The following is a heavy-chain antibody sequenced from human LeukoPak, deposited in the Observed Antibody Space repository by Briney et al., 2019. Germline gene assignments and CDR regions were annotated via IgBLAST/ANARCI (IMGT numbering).Heavy chain of an antibody. Sequence: KPSETLSLTCTVSDGSTSSYYWSWIRQPAGKGLEWIGRIYTSGSTNYNPSLKSRVTISVDKSKNQFSLKLSSVTAADTAVYYCAREPGYSGSFDYWGQGTLDTVSS. CDR3: AREPGYSGSFDY. V-gene: IGHV4-4*07. D-gene: IGHD3-9*01. CDR2: IYTSGST. J-gene: IGHJ4*02. CDR1: DGSTSSYY.